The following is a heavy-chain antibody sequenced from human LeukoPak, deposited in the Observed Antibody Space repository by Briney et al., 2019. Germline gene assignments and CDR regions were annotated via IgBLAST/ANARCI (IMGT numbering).Heavy chain of an antibody. CDR1: GGSISSSSYY. CDR3: ARGGRITIFGVVRRAFDI. D-gene: IGHD3-3*01. J-gene: IGHJ3*02. V-gene: IGHV4-39*07. Sequence: SETLSLTCTVSGGSISSSSYYRGWIRQAPGKGLEWIATIYHSGSTNYNPSLKSRVTISVDTSKNQFSLKLSSVTAADTAVYYCARGGRITIFGVVRRAFDIWGQGTMVTVSS. CDR2: IYHSGST.